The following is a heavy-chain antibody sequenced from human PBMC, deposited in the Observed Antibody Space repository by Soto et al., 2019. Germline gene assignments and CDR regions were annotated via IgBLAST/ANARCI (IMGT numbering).Heavy chain of an antibody. CDR2: TIPALGKT. D-gene: IGHD3-10*01. CDR3: ARGPFRPSAMDV. V-gene: IGHV1-69*10. Sequence: GASVKVSCKTSGDNFKKDVFTWVRQAPGQGLEWMGGTIPALGKTHYIEKFQGRVTITVDDATRTVYKEVRDLTSEDTAIYYCARGPFRPSAMDVWGQGTTVTVSS. J-gene: IGHJ6*02. CDR1: GDNFKKDV.